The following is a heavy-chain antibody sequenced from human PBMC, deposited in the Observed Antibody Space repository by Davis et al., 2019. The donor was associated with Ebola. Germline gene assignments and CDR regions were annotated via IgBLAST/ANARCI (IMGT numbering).Heavy chain of an antibody. CDR3: AGDSSGYNNGRLYYTYYMDV. V-gene: IGHV3-23*01. CDR2: ISGSGDRK. D-gene: IGHD3-22*01. CDR1: GFTFNGYD. Sequence: GESLKISCAASGFTFNGYDTSWVRQAPGKGLEWLSLISGSGDRKFYADSVKGRFTISRDNYKNTLYLQMNSLRAEDTAVYYCAGDSSGYNNGRLYYTYYMDVWGNGTSVTVSS. J-gene: IGHJ6*03.